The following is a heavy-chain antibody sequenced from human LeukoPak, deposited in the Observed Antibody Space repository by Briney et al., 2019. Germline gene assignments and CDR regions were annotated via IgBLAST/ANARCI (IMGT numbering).Heavy chain of an antibody. V-gene: IGHV1-69*13. CDR3: ARVATYYYDSSGYYLDY. Sequence: SVNVSCTASGGTFISYAISWVRQAPGQGLEWMGGIIPIFGTANYAQKFQGRVTITADESTSTAYMELSSLRSEDTAVYYCARVATYYYDSSGYYLDYWGQGTLVTVSS. D-gene: IGHD3-22*01. J-gene: IGHJ4*02. CDR2: IIPIFGTA. CDR1: GGTFISYA.